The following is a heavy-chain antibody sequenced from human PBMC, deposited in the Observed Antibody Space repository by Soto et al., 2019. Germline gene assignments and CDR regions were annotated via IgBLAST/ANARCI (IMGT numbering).Heavy chain of an antibody. D-gene: IGHD6-13*01. J-gene: IGHJ4*02. Sequence: PGASLKISCKGSGYSFTSYWIGCVRQKHGKGLEWMGIIYPGDSDTRYSPSFQGQVTISADKSISTAYLQWSSLKASDTAMYYCARLPRRAAAGTVFDYWGQGTLVTVSS. V-gene: IGHV5-51*01. CDR3: ARLPRRAAAGTVFDY. CDR1: GYSFTSYW. CDR2: IYPGDSDT.